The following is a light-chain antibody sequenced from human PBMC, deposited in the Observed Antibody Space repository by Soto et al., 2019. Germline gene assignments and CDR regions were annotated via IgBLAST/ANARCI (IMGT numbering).Light chain of an antibody. V-gene: IGKV1-6*01. Sequence: AIPMTQSPSSLSASVGDRVTITCRASQGIRNDLGWYQQKPGKAPKLLIYAASSVQSGVPSRFSGSGSGTDFTLTISSLQPEDFATYYCLQDFNYPYTFGQGTKLEIK. CDR1: QGIRND. J-gene: IGKJ2*01. CDR2: AAS. CDR3: LQDFNYPYT.